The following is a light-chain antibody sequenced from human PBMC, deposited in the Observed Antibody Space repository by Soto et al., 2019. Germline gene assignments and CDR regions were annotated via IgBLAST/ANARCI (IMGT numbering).Light chain of an antibody. Sequence: QSALTQPPSASGSPGQSFTISCTGTKSDIGVYDFVSWYQHHPGKAPRLIIYEVVQRPSGVPDRFSGSKSGNTASLTVSGLQAADEADYFCKSYAGRNTYVFGSGTKVTVL. J-gene: IGLJ1*01. CDR1: KSDIGVYDF. CDR2: EVV. CDR3: KSYAGRNTYV. V-gene: IGLV2-8*01.